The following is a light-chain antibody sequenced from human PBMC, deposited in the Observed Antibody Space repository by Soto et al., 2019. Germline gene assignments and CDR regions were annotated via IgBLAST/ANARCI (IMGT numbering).Light chain of an antibody. Sequence: EVVLTQSPGTLSLSPGESATLSCRASQSVSGMYLAWYQQKPGQAPRLLIYGTSNRATGIPDRFSGSGSGRDFTLTIRRLEPEDFAMYFCQQYGSSPRTFGQGTKVEIK. J-gene: IGKJ1*01. CDR2: GTS. V-gene: IGKV3-20*01. CDR3: QQYGSSPRT. CDR1: QSVSGMY.